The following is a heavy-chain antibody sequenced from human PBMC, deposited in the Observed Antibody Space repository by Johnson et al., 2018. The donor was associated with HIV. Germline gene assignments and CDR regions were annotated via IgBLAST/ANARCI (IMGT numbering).Heavy chain of an antibody. CDR1: GFTVSSNY. V-gene: IGHV3-53*01. CDR2: IYSGGTI. D-gene: IGHD3-22*01. Sequence: VQLVESGGGLIQPGGSLRLSCAASGFTVSSNYMSWVRQAPGKGLEWVSVIYSGGTIYYADSVKGRFTISRDNAKNSLYLQMNSLRAEDTAVYYCARAGLGNYYDSSGYKGAFDIWGQGTMVTVSS. CDR3: ARAGLGNYYDSSGYKGAFDI. J-gene: IGHJ3*02.